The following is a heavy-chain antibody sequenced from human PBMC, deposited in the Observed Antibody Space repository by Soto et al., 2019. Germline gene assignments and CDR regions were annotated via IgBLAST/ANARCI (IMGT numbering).Heavy chain of an antibody. CDR1: GFTFSSYA. CDR2: ISGSGGST. D-gene: IGHD6-19*01. CDR3: ARDSSGLSGFDY. V-gene: IGHV3-23*01. Sequence: GGSLRLSCAASGFTFSSYAMSWVRQAPGKGLEWVSAISGSGGSTYYADSVKGRFTISRDNSKNTLYLQMNSLRAEDTAVYYCARDSSGLSGFDYWGQGTLVTVSS. J-gene: IGHJ4*02.